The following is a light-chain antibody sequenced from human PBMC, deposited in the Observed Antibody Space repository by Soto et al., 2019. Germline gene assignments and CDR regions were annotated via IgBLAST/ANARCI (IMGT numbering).Light chain of an antibody. CDR3: SSYTNSDIWV. CDR2: EVS. Sequence: QSVLTQPASVSGSPGQSITISCTGSSSDIGGYNYVSWYQHYPGKAPKLIIYEVSNRPSGISNRFSASKSGNTASLTISGLQADDETDYYCSSYTNSDIWVFGGGTQLTVL. V-gene: IGLV2-14*01. CDR1: SSDIGGYNY. J-gene: IGLJ3*02.